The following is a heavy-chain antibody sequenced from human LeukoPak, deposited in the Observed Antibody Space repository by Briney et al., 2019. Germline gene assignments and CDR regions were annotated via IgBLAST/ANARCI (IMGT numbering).Heavy chain of an antibody. D-gene: IGHD2-2*01. V-gene: IGHV1-69*04. CDR1: GGTFSSYA. Sequence: ASVKVSCKASGGTFSSYAISWVRQAPGQGLEWMGRIIPILGIANYAQKFQGRVTITADKSTSTAYMELSSLRSEDTAVYYCAREKSAHAAIPYYYVMDVWGQVTRVTVAS. J-gene: IGHJ6*02. CDR2: IIPILGIA. CDR3: AREKSAHAAIPYYYVMDV.